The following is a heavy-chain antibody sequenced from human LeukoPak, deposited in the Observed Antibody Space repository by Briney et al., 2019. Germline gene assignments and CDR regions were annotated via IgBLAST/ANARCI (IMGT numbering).Heavy chain of an antibody. J-gene: IGHJ4*02. V-gene: IGHV3-48*03. D-gene: IGHD6-19*01. CDR3: ARISTVADTRAFDY. CDR1: GFTFSNYE. CDR2: ISSSGSTI. Sequence: GGSLRLSCVASGFTFSNYEMNWVRQAQGTGLEWVSYISSSGSTIYYADSVKGRFTISRDNAKNSLYLQMNSLRAEDTAVYYCARISTVADTRAFDYWGQGTLVTVSS.